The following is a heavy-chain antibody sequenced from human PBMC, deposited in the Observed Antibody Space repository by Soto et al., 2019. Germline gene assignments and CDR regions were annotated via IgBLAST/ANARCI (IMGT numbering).Heavy chain of an antibody. D-gene: IGHD2-15*01. J-gene: IGHJ4*02. CDR1: GFTFSSYA. CDR3: ANPLAHCSGPTCYGPVTF. CDR2: ISNSGGST. V-gene: IGHV3-23*01. Sequence: EVQPLESGGGLVQPGGSMRLSCAASGFTFSSYAMTWVRQAPGKGLEYVSSISNSGGSTYYADSLKGRFTVSRDNSKNTLYLQMNSLRADDTAVYYCANPLAHCSGPTCYGPVTFWGQGPLVTVSS.